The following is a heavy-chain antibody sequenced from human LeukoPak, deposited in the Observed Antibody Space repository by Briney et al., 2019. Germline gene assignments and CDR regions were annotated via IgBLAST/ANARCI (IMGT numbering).Heavy chain of an antibody. CDR2: VYYTGSS. Sequence: SETLSLTCAVYGGSFGGYYWSWIRQPPGKGLEWIGYVYYTGSSYYNPSLKSRATTSIDMSKNQFSLKLTSMTAADTAVYYCAGYGSGSYYKAFDFWGQGILVTVSS. V-gene: IGHV4-59*01. CDR1: GGSFGGYY. J-gene: IGHJ4*02. CDR3: AGYGSGSYYKAFDF. D-gene: IGHD3-10*01.